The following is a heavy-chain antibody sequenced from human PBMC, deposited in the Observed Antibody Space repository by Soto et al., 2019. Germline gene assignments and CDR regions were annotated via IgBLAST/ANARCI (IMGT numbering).Heavy chain of an antibody. CDR3: ARFSQKLRNFDY. J-gene: IGHJ4*02. CDR1: GFTFSSYS. CDR2: ISSSSSYI. Sequence: GGSLRLSCAASGFTFSSYSMNWVRQAPGKGLEWVSSISSSSSYIYYADSVKGRFTISRDNAKNSLYLQMNSLRAEDTAVYYCARFSQKLRNFDYWGQGTLVTVSS. V-gene: IGHV3-21*01.